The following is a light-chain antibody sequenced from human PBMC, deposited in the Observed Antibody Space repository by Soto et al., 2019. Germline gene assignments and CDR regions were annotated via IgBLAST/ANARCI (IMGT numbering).Light chain of an antibody. CDR3: QQRLNWPPG. CDR2: DAS. CDR1: QSVTNY. V-gene: IGKV3-11*01. J-gene: IGKJ1*01. Sequence: EIILTQSPDTLSLSPGERATLSCRASQSVTNYIAWYQQRPGQAPRLLIYDASNRATGVPARFSGSGSGTDFTLTISDLEPADFGLYYCQQRLNWPPGFGQGTMVDIK.